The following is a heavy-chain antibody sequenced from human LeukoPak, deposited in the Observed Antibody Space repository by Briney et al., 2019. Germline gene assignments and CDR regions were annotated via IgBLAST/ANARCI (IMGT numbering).Heavy chain of an antibody. J-gene: IGHJ6*03. Sequence: SETLSLTCAVYGGSFRDYYWSWIRQPPGKGLEWIGEINHSGSTNYKPSLKSRVTISVDTSKNQFSLKLSSVTAADTAVYYCAREAMATPRYYYMDVWGKGTTVTVSS. CDR2: INHSGST. CDR3: AREAMATPRYYYMDV. CDR1: GGSFRDYY. V-gene: IGHV4-34*01. D-gene: IGHD5-24*01.